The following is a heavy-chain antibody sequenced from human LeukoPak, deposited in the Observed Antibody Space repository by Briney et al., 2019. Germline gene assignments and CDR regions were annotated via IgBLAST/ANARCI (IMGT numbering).Heavy chain of an antibody. CDR2: IYYSGST. D-gene: IGHD6-13*01. Sequence: SETLSLTCTVSGGSISSSSYYWGWIRQPPGKGLEWIGSIYYSGSTYCNPSLKSRVTISVDTSKNQFSLKLSSVTAADTAVYYCAREMVAAAGCDYWGQGTLVTVSS. CDR1: GGSISSSSYY. V-gene: IGHV4-39*07. J-gene: IGHJ4*02. CDR3: AREMVAAAGCDY.